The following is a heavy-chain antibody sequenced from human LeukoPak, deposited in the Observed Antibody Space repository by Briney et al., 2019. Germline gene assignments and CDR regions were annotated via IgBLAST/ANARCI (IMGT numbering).Heavy chain of an antibody. V-gene: IGHV1-2*02. D-gene: IGHD2-15*01. CDR2: INPNSGDT. CDR1: GYTFTDYY. Sequence: ASVKVSCKASGYTFTDYYMHWVRQASGQGLEWMGWINPNSGDTNYAQKFQGRVTMTRDTSISTAFMELSSLTSDDTAVYYCARVEAKSTDRGTSVYWGQGTLVTVSS. CDR3: ARVEAKSTDRGTSVY. J-gene: IGHJ4*02.